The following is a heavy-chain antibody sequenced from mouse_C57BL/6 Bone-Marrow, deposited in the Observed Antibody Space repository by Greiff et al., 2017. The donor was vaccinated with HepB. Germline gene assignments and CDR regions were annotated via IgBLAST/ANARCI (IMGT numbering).Heavy chain of an antibody. Sequence: QVQLQQPGAELVKPGASVKMSCKASGYTFTSYWITWVKQRPGQGLEWIGDIYPGSGSTNYNEKFKSKATLTVDKSSSTAYMQLSSLTSEDSAVYYCARQLRLRYAMDYWGQGTSVTVSS. CDR3: ARQLRLRYAMDY. CDR2: IYPGSGST. V-gene: IGHV1-55*01. CDR1: GYTFTSYW. D-gene: IGHD3-2*02. J-gene: IGHJ4*01.